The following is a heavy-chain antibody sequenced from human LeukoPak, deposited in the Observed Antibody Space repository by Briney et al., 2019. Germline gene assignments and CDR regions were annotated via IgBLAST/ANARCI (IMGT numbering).Heavy chain of an antibody. CDR1: GFTFSSYA. D-gene: IGHD3-22*01. Sequence: GGSLRLSCAASGFTFSSYAMSWVRQAPGKGLEWVSAISGSGGSTYYADSVKGRFTISRDNSKNTLYLQMNSLRAEGTAVYYCAKTKITLIVVANPNSGALDIWGQGTMVTVSS. V-gene: IGHV3-23*01. CDR2: ISGSGGST. CDR3: AKTKITLIVVANPNSGALDI. J-gene: IGHJ3*02.